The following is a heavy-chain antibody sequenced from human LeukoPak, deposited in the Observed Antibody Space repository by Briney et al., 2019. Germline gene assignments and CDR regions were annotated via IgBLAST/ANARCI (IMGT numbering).Heavy chain of an antibody. CDR2: INPSGGST. D-gene: IGHD4-17*01. CDR3: ARGAEYYGDYYDAFDI. J-gene: IGHJ3*02. V-gene: IGHV1-46*01. CDR1: GYTFTGYY. Sequence: GASVKVSCKASGYTFTGYYMHWVRQAPGQGLEWMGIINPSGGSTSYAQKFQGRVTMTRDTSTSTVYMELSSLRSEDTAVYYCARGAEYYGDYYDAFDIWGQGTMVIVSS.